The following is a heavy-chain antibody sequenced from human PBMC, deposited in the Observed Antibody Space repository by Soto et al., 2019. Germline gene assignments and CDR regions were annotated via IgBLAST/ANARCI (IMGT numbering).Heavy chain of an antibody. CDR2: IKQDGSEK. Sequence: GGSLRLSCAASGFTFSSYWMSWVRQAPGKGLEWVANIKQDGSEKYYVDSVKGRFTIARDKAKNSLYLQMNSLRAEGTAVYYSARERYYEYVWGSYRYIPKCDYWGQGTLDTGSS. J-gene: IGHJ4*02. CDR3: ARERYYEYVWGSYRYIPKCDY. CDR1: GFTFSSYW. D-gene: IGHD3-16*02. V-gene: IGHV3-7*01.